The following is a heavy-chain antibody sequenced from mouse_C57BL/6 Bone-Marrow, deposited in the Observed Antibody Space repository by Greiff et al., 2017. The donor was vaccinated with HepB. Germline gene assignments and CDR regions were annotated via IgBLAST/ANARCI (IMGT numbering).Heavy chain of an antibody. J-gene: IGHJ3*01. CDR3: ARRGTWGAWFAY. D-gene: IGHD3-3*01. CDR2: IYPRSGNT. Sequence: LVESGAELARPGASVKLSCKASGYTFTSYGISWVKQRTGQGLEWIGEIYPRSGNTYYNEKFKGKATLTADKSSSTAYMELRSLTSEDSAVYFCARRGTWGAWFAYWGQGTLVTVSA. CDR1: GYTFTSYG. V-gene: IGHV1-81*01.